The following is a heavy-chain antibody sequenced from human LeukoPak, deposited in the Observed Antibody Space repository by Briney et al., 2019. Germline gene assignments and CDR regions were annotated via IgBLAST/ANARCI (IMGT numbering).Heavy chain of an antibody. J-gene: IGHJ3*02. D-gene: IGHD6-6*01. CDR1: GFTFSSYG. V-gene: IGHV3-30*03. CDR2: ISYDGSNK. CDR3: ARGGSSFDDAFDI. Sequence: GGSLRLSCEASGFTFSSYGMHWVRQAPGKGLEWVAVISYDGSNKYYADSVKSRFTISRDNSKNTLYLQMNSLRAEDTAVYYCARGGSSFDDAFDIWGQGTMVTVSS.